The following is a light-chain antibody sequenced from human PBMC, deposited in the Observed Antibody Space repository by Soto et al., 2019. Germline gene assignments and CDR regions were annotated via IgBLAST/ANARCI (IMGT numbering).Light chain of an antibody. CDR1: QRIAYY. V-gene: IGKV1-39*01. Sequence: DIQMTQSPSCLSASVGDRVTITWRASQRIAYYVNWFQQKPGKAPKLLIYAASSLQSGVPSRFSGSGSGTDFTLTISSLQPEDFATYYCQQSSNSPMYTFGQGT. CDR3: QQSSNSPMYT. CDR2: AAS. J-gene: IGKJ2*01.